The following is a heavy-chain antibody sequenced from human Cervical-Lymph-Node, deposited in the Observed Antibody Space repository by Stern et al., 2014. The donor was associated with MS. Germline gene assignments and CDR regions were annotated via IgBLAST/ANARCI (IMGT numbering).Heavy chain of an antibody. CDR2: IMPILGNS. V-gene: IGHV1-69*01. Sequence: MQLVESGAEVKKPGSSVKVSCQASGGTLISYPISWVRQAPGQGLEWLGGIMPILGNSNYAHKFQGRVTITADESTTTIYMELRSLKSEDTAVYYCARHLGSHESGWFDPWGQGTLVTVSS. CDR1: GGTLISYP. J-gene: IGHJ5*02. CDR3: ARHLGSHESGWFDP. D-gene: IGHD1-26*01.